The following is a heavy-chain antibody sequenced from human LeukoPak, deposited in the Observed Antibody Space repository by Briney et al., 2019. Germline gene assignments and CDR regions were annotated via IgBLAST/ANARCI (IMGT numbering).Heavy chain of an antibody. CDR2: ISGSGGST. Sequence: GGSPRLSCAASGFTFSSYAMSWVRQAPGKGLEWVSAISGSGGSTYYADSVKGRFTISRDNSKNTLYLQMNSLRAEDTAVYYCAKDLGAYSSSPSDYWGQGTLVTVSS. CDR3: AKDLGAYSSSPSDY. CDR1: GFTFSSYA. V-gene: IGHV3-23*01. J-gene: IGHJ4*02. D-gene: IGHD6-6*01.